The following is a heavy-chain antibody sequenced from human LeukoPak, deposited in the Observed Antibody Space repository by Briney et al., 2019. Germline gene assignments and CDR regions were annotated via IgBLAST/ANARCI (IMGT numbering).Heavy chain of an antibody. CDR3: ARAHYGDYVADY. Sequence: ASVKVSCKASGYTFTSYGITWVRQAPGQGLEWMGWINPNSGGTNYAQKFQGRVTMTRDTSISTAYMELSRLRSDDTAVYYCARAHYGDYVADYWGQGTLVTVSS. D-gene: IGHD4-17*01. CDR2: INPNSGGT. J-gene: IGHJ4*02. V-gene: IGHV1-2*02. CDR1: GYTFTSYG.